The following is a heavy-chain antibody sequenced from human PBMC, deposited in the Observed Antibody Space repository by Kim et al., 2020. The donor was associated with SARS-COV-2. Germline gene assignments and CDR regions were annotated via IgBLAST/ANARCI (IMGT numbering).Heavy chain of an antibody. D-gene: IGHD4-17*01. CDR1: GFTFDDYA. J-gene: IGHJ6*02. Sequence: GGSLRLSCAASGFTFDDYAMHWVRQAPGKGLEWVSGISWNSGSIGYADSVKGRFTISRDNAKNSLYLQMNSLRAEDTALYYCAKGPYYGDYEGNYYYYGMDVWGQGTTVTVSS. CDR3: AKGPYYGDYEGNYYYYGMDV. CDR2: ISWNSGSI. V-gene: IGHV3-9*01.